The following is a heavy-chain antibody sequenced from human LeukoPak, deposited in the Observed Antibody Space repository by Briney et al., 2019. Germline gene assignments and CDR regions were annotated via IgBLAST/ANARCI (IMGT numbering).Heavy chain of an antibody. D-gene: IGHD3-22*01. J-gene: IGHJ4*02. CDR2: ISAYNGNT. V-gene: IGHV1-18*01. CDR3: ARVMAYDSSGYRYYFDY. CDR1: VYTFTIYG. Sequence: GASVTVSFTSSVYTFTIYGISWVRQAPGQGQGWMGWISAYNGNTNYAQKLQGRVTMTTDTAMSKDYMELRSLRSDDTAVYYCARVMAYDSSGYRYYFDYWGQGTLVTVSS.